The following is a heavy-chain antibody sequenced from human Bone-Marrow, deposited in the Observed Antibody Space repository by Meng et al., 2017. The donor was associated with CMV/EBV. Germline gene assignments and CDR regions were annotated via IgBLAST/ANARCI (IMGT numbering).Heavy chain of an antibody. CDR2: IIPILGIA. Sequence: SVKVSCKASGGTFSSYTISWVRQAPGQGLEWMGRIIPILGIANYAQKFQGRVTITADKSTSTAYMELSSLRSEDTAVYYCARDGEVGATSYYYGMDVWGQGTTVTVSS. CDR3: ARDGEVGATSYYYGMDV. D-gene: IGHD1-26*01. CDR1: GGTFSSYT. J-gene: IGHJ6*02. V-gene: IGHV1-69*04.